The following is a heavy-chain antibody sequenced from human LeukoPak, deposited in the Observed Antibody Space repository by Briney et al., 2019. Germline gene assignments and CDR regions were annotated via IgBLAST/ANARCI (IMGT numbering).Heavy chain of an antibody. CDR3: ARVQWLVPLYYFDY. CDR1: GGSISSGNYY. CDR2: IYYSGST. V-gene: IGHV4-31*03. D-gene: IGHD6-19*01. J-gene: IGHJ4*02. Sequence: SETLSLTCTVSGGSISSGNYYWSWIRQHPGKGLEWIGYIYYSGSTYYNPSLKSRVTISVDTSKNQFSLRLSSVTAADTAVYYCARVQWLVPLYYFDYWGQGTLVTVSS.